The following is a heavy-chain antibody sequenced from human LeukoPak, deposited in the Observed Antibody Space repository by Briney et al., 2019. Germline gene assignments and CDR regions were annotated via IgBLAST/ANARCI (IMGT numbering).Heavy chain of an antibody. CDR3: ATDRITMVRGVIMKGGFDY. J-gene: IGHJ4*02. Sequence: ASVKVSCKVSGYTLTELSMHWVRQAPGKGLEWMGGFEPEDGETIYAQKFQGRVTMTEDTSTDTAYMELSSLRSEDTAVYYCATDRITMVRGVIMKGGFDYWGQGTLVTVS. V-gene: IGHV1-24*01. CDR1: GYTLTELS. CDR2: FEPEDGET. D-gene: IGHD3-10*01.